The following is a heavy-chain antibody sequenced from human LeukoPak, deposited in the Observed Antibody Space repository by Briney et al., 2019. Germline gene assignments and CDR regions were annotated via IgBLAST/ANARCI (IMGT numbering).Heavy chain of an antibody. Sequence: GGSLRLSCAASGFTFSTYGMHWVRQAPGKGLEWVAVISYDGGNKYYADSVKGRFTISRDNSKSTLYLQMNSLRAEDTAVYYCAQNGGYSYGYYPNDYWGQGTLVTVSS. CDR3: AQNGGYSYGYYPNDY. D-gene: IGHD5-18*01. J-gene: IGHJ4*02. CDR1: GFTFSTYG. CDR2: ISYDGGNK. V-gene: IGHV3-30*18.